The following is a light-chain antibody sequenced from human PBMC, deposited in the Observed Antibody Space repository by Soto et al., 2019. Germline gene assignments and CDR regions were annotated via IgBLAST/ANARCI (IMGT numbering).Light chain of an antibody. J-gene: IGKJ1*01. Sequence: EIVMTQSPATLSVSPGERATLSCRASQSVRGNLAWYQQKPGQSPRLLIYGASSRATGIPARFSGSGSGTEFTLTISSLQSEDFAVYYCQQYHNWWTFGQGTKVDIK. CDR2: GAS. V-gene: IGKV3-15*01. CDR3: QQYHNWWT. CDR1: QSVRGN.